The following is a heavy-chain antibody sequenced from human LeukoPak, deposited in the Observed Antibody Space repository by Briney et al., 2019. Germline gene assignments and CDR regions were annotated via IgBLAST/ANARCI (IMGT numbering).Heavy chain of an antibody. CDR1: GGTFSTHT. V-gene: IGHV1-69*13. J-gene: IGHJ6*02. CDR2: ITPVFGTA. CDR3: ARDGGLNDYGDYTPPFYAMDV. Sequence: ASVKVSCKASGGTFSTHTITWVRQAPGQGLEWLGGITPVFGTARYAQKIQGRITITADESTSTAYMELSTLTSEDTALYYCARDGGLNDYGDYTPPFYAMDVWGQGTMVTVSS. D-gene: IGHD4-17*01.